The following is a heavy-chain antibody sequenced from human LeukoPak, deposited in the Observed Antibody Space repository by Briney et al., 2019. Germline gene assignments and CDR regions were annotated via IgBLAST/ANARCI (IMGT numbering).Heavy chain of an antibody. Sequence: GGSLRLSCAASGFIFSSYSMNWVRQTPGKGLEWVSYISSSSSSMYYADSVKGRFTVSRDNAKNSLYLQMNSLRGEDAAVYYCATGGRAIAARPGDYWVQGTLVTVPS. CDR2: ISSSSSSM. J-gene: IGHJ4*02. V-gene: IGHV3-48*01. CDR3: ATGGRAIAARPGDY. CDR1: GFIFSSYS. D-gene: IGHD6-6*01.